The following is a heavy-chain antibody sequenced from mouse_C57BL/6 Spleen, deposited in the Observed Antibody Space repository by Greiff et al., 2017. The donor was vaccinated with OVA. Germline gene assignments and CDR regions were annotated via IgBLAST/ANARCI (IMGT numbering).Heavy chain of an antibody. CDR2: ISSGGSYT. Sequence: EVKLMESGGDLVKPGGSLKLSCAASGFTFSSYGLSWVRKTPDKRLEWVATISSGGSYTYYPDTVKGRFTISRDNAKNTLYLQTSSLKSEDTAMYYCARQGISTWYFDVWGTGTTVTVSS. V-gene: IGHV5-6*01. D-gene: IGHD5-1*01. CDR3: ARQGISTWYFDV. CDR1: GFTFSSYG. J-gene: IGHJ1*03.